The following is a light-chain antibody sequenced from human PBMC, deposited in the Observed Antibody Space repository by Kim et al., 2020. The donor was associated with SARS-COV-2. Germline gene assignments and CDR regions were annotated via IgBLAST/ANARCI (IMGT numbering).Light chain of an antibody. Sequence: EIVMTQSPATLSLSPGERATLSCRASQSVGSSLAWYQQKPGQAPRLLIYAASTRATGIPARFSGLGSGTEFTLTISSLQSEDFAVYYCQQYTDWPPLYTFGQGTKLEI. V-gene: IGKV3-15*01. J-gene: IGKJ2*01. CDR3: QQYTDWPPLYT. CDR1: QSVGSS. CDR2: AAS.